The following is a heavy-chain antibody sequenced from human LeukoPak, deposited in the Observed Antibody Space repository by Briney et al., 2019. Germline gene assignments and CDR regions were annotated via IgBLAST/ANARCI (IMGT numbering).Heavy chain of an antibody. CDR3: ARATTVGSLYFDY. Sequence: GGSLRLSCAASGFTFSSYWMSWVRQAPGKGLEWVANIKQDGSEKYYVDSVKGRFTISRDNAKNSLYLQMNSLRAEDTAVYYCARATTVGSLYFDYWGQGTLVTVSS. J-gene: IGHJ4*02. D-gene: IGHD2-15*01. V-gene: IGHV3-7*03. CDR1: GFTFSSYW. CDR2: IKQDGSEK.